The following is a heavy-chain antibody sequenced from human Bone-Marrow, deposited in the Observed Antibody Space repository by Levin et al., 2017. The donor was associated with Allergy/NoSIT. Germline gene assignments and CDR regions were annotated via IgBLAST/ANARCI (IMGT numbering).Heavy chain of an antibody. Sequence: PGGSLRLSCAASAFTFSDYYMSWIRQAPGKGLEWLAHISSGGSNVYYADVVKGRFTISRDNAKNSVYLQMNSLRGDDTAVYFCARDHYDSYEGGYYFDSWGQGTLVTVSS. CDR3: ARDHYDSYEGGYYFDS. D-gene: IGHD3-22*01. CDR2: ISSGGSNV. J-gene: IGHJ4*02. V-gene: IGHV3-11*01. CDR1: AFTFSDYY.